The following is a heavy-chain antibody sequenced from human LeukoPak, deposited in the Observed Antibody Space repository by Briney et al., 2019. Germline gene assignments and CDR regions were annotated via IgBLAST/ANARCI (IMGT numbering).Heavy chain of an antibody. D-gene: IGHD3-22*01. J-gene: IGHJ4*02. V-gene: IGHV1-69*13. CDR2: IIPIFGTA. CDR3: ARGSGETGGYYYVY. Sequence: SVKVSCKASGGSFSRYAISWVRQAPGQGLEWMEGIIPIFGTANYAQKFQGRVTITADESTRTAYMELRTLRSEDTAIYYCARGSGETGGYYYVYWGRGTPVTVSS. CDR1: GGSFSRYA.